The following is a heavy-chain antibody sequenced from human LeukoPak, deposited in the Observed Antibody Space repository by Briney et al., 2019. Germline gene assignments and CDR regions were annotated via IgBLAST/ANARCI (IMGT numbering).Heavy chain of an antibody. Sequence: SETLSLTCTVSGGSISSSSYFWGWIRQPPGKGLEWIGSIYYSGSTYYNPSLKSRVTISLDTSKSQFSLKLTSVTPADTAVYYCARGGIVGSRTNWFDPWGQGILVTVSS. CDR2: IYYSGST. J-gene: IGHJ5*02. V-gene: IGHV4-39*07. D-gene: IGHD1-26*01. CDR1: GGSISSSSYF. CDR3: ARGGIVGSRTNWFDP.